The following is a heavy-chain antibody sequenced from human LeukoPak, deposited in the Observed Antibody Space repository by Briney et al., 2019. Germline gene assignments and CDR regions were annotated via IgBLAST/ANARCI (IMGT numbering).Heavy chain of an antibody. D-gene: IGHD3-3*01. CDR2: ISSSSSYI. Sequence: GGSLRLSCAASGFTFSSYSMNWVRQAPGKGLEWVSSISSSSSYIYYADSVKGRFTISRDNAKNSLYLQMNSLRAEDTAVYYCARGNLRLLGWLLLADYWGQGTLVTVSS. CDR3: ARGNLRLLGWLLLADY. V-gene: IGHV3-21*01. CDR1: GFTFSSYS. J-gene: IGHJ4*02.